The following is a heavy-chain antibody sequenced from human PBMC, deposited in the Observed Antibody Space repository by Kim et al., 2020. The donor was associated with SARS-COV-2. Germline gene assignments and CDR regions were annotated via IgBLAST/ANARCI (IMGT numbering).Heavy chain of an antibody. Sequence: YAQGFTGRFVFSLDTSVSTAYLQISSLKAEDTAVYYCARDLGEQPNDYWGQGTLVTVSS. J-gene: IGHJ4*02. CDR3: ARDLGEQPNDY. D-gene: IGHD3-16*01. V-gene: IGHV7-4-1*02.